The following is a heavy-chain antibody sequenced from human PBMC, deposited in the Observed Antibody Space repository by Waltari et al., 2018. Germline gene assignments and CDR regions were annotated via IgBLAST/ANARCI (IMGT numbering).Heavy chain of an antibody. CDR1: GLTVRNPF. D-gene: IGHD4-17*01. Sequence: EVQLVASGGGLMQPGGSLKLSCAASGLTVRNPFRSWVRQAPGKGLDWLAYMFRDGSTDYADSVKGRLTISRDSSRNTVFLEMGNLRAEDTAVYFCAGNNGDLHRGAFDIWGQGTMVTVSS. V-gene: IGHV3-53*01. CDR3: AGNNGDLHRGAFDI. J-gene: IGHJ3*02. CDR2: MFRDGST.